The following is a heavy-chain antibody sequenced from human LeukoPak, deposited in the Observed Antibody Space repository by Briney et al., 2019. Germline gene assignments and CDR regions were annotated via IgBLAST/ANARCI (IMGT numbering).Heavy chain of an antibody. V-gene: IGHV4-59*01. CDR3: ARVEYSSSSGYYYYYMDV. CDR2: IYYSGST. J-gene: IGHJ6*03. D-gene: IGHD6-6*01. Sequence: SETLALTRNVSVGPISSYYWSWFRQPPGKGLEGTGDIYYSGSTNYNPSLKTRVTMSVDTSKNQFSLKLSSVTAADTAVYYCARVEYSSSSGYYYYYMDVWGKGTTVTVSS. CDR1: VGPISSYY.